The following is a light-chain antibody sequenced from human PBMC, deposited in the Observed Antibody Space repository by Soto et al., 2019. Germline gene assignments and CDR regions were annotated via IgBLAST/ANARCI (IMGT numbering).Light chain of an antibody. CDR1: QSVTNY. CDR2: AAS. Sequence: DIQMTQSPSSLSASVGDRVTVTCRASQSVTNYLKWYQQKPGKAPKLLIYAASTLRSGVPSRFSSSGSGTEFTLTISSLQPEDFATYYCQQTLKPPLTFGPGTKVDIK. V-gene: IGKV1-39*01. CDR3: QQTLKPPLT. J-gene: IGKJ3*01.